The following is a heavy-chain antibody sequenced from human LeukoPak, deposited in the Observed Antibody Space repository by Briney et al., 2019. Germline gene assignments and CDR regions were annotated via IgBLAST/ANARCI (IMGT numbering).Heavy chain of an antibody. D-gene: IGHD6-13*01. V-gene: IGHV3-48*03. CDR1: GFTFSSYE. J-gene: IGHJ5*02. CDR2: ISGSGSAI. Sequence: GGSLRLSCAASGFTFSSYEMNWVRQAPGKGLEWVSYISGSGSAIYYADSVKGRFTISRDNAKNSLYLQMNSLRAEDTAVYYCAKTSIAAAGSVWFDPWGQGTLVTVSS. CDR3: AKTSIAAAGSVWFDP.